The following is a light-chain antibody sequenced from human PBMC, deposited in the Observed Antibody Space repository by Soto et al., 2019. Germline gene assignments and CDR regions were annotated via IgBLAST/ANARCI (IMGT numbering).Light chain of an antibody. CDR1: QSVSSD. Sequence: EIVLTQSPATLSLSPGERATLSCRASQSVSSDLAWYQQKSGQAPRLLIYDASNRATGIPARFSGSGSGTDFTLTISSLEPEDFAVDYCQQRGSWPPSFGQGTKVEIK. CDR3: QQRGSWPPS. CDR2: DAS. V-gene: IGKV3-11*01. J-gene: IGKJ1*01.